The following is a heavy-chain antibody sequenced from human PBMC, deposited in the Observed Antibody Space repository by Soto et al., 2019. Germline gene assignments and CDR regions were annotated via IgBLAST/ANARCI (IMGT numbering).Heavy chain of an antibody. CDR1: GFTFSSYA. CDR3: ATTYTYGPDAFDI. D-gene: IGHD5-18*01. J-gene: IGHJ3*02. Sequence: QVHLVESGGGVVQPGKSLRLSCAASGFTFSSYAMHWVRQAPRMGLEWVAVILHDGRDEYYAESVKGRLTVSRNNSKNALNLNMNSLKPEDTAVYFSATTYTYGPDAFDICGQGTVGSV. CDR2: ILHDGRDE. V-gene: IGHV3-30*04.